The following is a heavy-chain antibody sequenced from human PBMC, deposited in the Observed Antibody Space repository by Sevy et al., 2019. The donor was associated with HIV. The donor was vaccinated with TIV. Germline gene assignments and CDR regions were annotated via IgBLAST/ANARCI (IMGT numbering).Heavy chain of an antibody. Sequence: GGSLRLSCAASGFTFSSYSMNWVRQAPGKGLEWVSSISSSSYIYYADSVKGRFTISRDNAKNSLYLQMNSLRAEDTAVYYCARENLNSSGPDYWGQGTLVTVSS. V-gene: IGHV3-21*01. CDR3: ARENLNSSGPDY. D-gene: IGHD6-19*01. CDR2: ISSSSYI. CDR1: GFTFSSYS. J-gene: IGHJ4*02.